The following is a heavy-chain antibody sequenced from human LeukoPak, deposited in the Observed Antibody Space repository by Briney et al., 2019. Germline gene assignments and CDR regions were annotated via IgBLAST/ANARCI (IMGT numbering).Heavy chain of an antibody. CDR2: ISYDGSNK. CDR1: GFTFSSYG. J-gene: IGHJ4*02. D-gene: IGHD4-23*01. Sequence: GGSLRLSCAASGFTFSSYGMHWVRQAPGKGLEWVAVISYDGSNKYYADSVKGRFTISRDNSKNTLYLQMNSLRAEDTAVYYCAKSGTTVVIPMDYWGQGTLVTVSS. CDR3: AKSGTTVVIPMDY. V-gene: IGHV3-30*18.